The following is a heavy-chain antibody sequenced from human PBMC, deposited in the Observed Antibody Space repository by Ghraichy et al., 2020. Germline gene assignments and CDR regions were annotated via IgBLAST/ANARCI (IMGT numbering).Heavy chain of an antibody. V-gene: IGHV3-53*01. J-gene: IGHJ6*02. CDR2: IYSGGST. CDR3: AREAIAAAGIRIYYGMDV. CDR1: GFTVSSNY. Sequence: GGSLRLSCAASGFTVSSNYMSWVRQAPGKGLEWVSVIYSGGSTYYADSVKGRFTISRDNSKNTLYLQMNSLRAEDTAVYYCAREAIAAAGIRIYYGMDVWGQGTTVTVSS. D-gene: IGHD6-13*01.